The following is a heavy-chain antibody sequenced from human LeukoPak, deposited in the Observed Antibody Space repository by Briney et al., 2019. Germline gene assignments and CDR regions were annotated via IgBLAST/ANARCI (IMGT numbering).Heavy chain of an antibody. CDR1: GGSFSDYY. V-gene: IGHV4-34*01. CDR3: ASGSDAAAYLYD. CDR2: INPSGNT. J-gene: IGHJ4*02. D-gene: IGHD2-15*01. Sequence: SETLSLTCGFSGGSFSDYYWSWIRKPPGKGLEWIGEINPSGNTNYIPSLKSRVTISVDTSKNHFSLKLRAVTAADTAVYYCASGSDAAAYLYDWGQGTLVTVSS.